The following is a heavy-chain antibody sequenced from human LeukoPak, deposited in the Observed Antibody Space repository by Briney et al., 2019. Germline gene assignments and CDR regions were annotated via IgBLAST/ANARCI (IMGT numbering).Heavy chain of an antibody. D-gene: IGHD6-19*01. J-gene: IGHJ4*02. CDR1: GFTFSSYS. V-gene: IGHV3-21*04. Sequence: SGGSLRLSCAASGFTFSSYSMNWVRQAPGKGLEWVSSISSSSSNKYYANSVKGRFTISRDISKDMVYLQMNSLRADDTAVYYCARDDTSGGYYEFGYWGQGTLVTVSS. CDR2: ISSSSSNK. CDR3: ARDDTSGGYYEFGY.